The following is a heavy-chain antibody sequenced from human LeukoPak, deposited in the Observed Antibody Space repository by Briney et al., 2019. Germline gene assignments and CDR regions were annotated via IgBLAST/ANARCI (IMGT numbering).Heavy chain of an antibody. D-gene: IGHD6-13*01. CDR3: ARGAKTYSSNLVDN. V-gene: IGHV3-74*01. CDR2: TNTDGSYS. J-gene: IGHJ4*02. Sequence: PGESLRLSCAASGFTFSYFWMHWFRQTPGKGLVWVSCTNTDGSYSSYADSVKGRFTISRDNVRNTLYLQMSSLRAEDSAVYYCARGAKTYSSNLVDNWGQGTLVTVSS. CDR1: GFTFSYFW.